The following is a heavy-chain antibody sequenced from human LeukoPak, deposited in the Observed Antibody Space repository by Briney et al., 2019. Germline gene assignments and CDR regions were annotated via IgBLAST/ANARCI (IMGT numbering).Heavy chain of an antibody. J-gene: IGHJ6*02. CDR1: GGSISSGGYY. CDR2: IYYSGST. Sequence: PSQTLSLTCTVSGGSISSGGYYWSWIRQHPGKGLEWIGYIYYSGSTYYNPSLKSRVTTSVDTSKNQFSLKLSSVTAADTAVYYCARVQVDILTGYYYYGMDVWGQGTTVTVSS. V-gene: IGHV4-31*03. D-gene: IGHD3-9*01. CDR3: ARVQVDILTGYYYYGMDV.